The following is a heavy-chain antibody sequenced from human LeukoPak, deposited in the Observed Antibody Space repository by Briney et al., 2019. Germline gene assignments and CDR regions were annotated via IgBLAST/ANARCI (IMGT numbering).Heavy chain of an antibody. V-gene: IGHV3-30*03. Sequence: GGSLRLSCAASGFTFSSYGMHWVRQAPGKGLEWVAVISYDGSNKYYADSVKGRFTISRDNSKNTLYLQMNSLRAEDTAVYYCARVRGSGYSDYYYYGMDVWGQGTTVTVSS. CDR2: ISYDGSNK. D-gene: IGHD3-22*01. CDR1: GFTFSSYG. CDR3: ARVRGSGYSDYYYYGMDV. J-gene: IGHJ6*02.